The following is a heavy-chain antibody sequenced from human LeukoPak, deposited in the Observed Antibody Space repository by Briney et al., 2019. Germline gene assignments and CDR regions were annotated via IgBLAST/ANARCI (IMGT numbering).Heavy chain of an antibody. CDR3: ARGFGKAAADVFGGYTMDV. J-gene: IGHJ6*02. CDR1: GLTVSSNY. D-gene: IGHD6-13*01. Sequence: GVSLRLSCAASGLTVSSNYMSWVRQAPGKGLEWVSLIYAGGSIYYADSVRGRFTISRDNSKNTLYLQMNSLTPEDTAVYYCARGFGKAAADVFGGYTMDVWGQGTTVIVSS. V-gene: IGHV3-66*02. CDR2: IYAGGSI.